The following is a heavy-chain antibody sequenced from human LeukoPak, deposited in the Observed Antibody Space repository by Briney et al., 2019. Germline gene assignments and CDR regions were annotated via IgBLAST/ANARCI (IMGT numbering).Heavy chain of an antibody. J-gene: IGHJ4*02. D-gene: IGHD3-10*01. CDR3: ARDLYYGSGSYSGDY. CDR1: GFTFSSYG. CDR2: IWYDGSNK. V-gene: IGHV3-33*01. Sequence: GRSLRLSCAASGFTFSSYGMHWVRQAPGKGLEWVAVIWYDGSNKYYADSVKGRFTISRDNSQNTLYLQMNSLRAEDTAVYYCARDLYYGSGSYSGDYWGQGTLVTVSS.